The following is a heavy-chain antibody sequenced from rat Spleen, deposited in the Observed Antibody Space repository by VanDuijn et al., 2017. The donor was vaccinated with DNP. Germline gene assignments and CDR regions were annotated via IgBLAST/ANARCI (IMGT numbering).Heavy chain of an antibody. Sequence: EVQLQESGPGLVKPSQSLSLTCSVTGYSITSSYRWNWIRKFPGNKLEWMGYINSAGSTNYNPSLKSRISITRDTSKNQFFLQVNSVTTEDTATYYCARGADGFDYWGQGLMVTVSS. D-gene: IGHD1-6*01. J-gene: IGHJ2*01. CDR2: INSAGST. CDR1: GYSITSSYR. CDR3: ARGADGFDY. V-gene: IGHV3-3*01.